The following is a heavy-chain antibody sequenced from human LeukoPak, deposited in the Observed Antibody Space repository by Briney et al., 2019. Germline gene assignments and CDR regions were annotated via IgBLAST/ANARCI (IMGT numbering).Heavy chain of an antibody. CDR3: AKGRGFRVWDPWDN. V-gene: IGHV3-23*01. J-gene: IGHJ4*02. D-gene: IGHD3-16*01. CDR1: GFPFSSYG. Sequence: PGGSLRLSCAASGFPFSSYGMNWVRQAPGQGLEWVSAITGSTRTTYYADSVKGRFTISRDNSKNTLFLEMNSLRVEDTAVYYCAKGRGFRVWDPWDNWGQGTLITVSS. CDR2: ITGSTRTT.